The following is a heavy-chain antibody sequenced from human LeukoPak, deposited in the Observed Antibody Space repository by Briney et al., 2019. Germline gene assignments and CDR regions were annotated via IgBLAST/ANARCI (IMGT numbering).Heavy chain of an antibody. D-gene: IGHD3-22*01. CDR1: GYTFTSYG. V-gene: IGHV1-18*01. Sequence: GASVKVSCKASGYTFTSYGISWVRQAPGQGLEWMGWISAYNGNTNYAQNLQGRVTMTTDTSTSTAYMELRSLRSDDTAVYYCARGGYYDSSGYYNYWGQGTLVTVSS. CDR3: ARGGYYDSSGYYNY. J-gene: IGHJ4*02. CDR2: ISAYNGNT.